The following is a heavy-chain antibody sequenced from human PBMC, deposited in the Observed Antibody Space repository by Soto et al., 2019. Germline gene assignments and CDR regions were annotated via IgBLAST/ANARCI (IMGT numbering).Heavy chain of an antibody. CDR1: GYTFTGHY. Sequence: ASVTVSCKASGYTFTGHYIHWVRQAPEQGPEWMGEIGPESGATRYAQKFQGRVTMTRDTSITTVYMELNNLSPDDTAVYYCGRGRSGQIVVFYWGQGTPVTVSS. J-gene: IGHJ4*02. D-gene: IGHD1-26*01. CDR2: IGPESGAT. CDR3: GRGRSGQIVVFY. V-gene: IGHV1-2*02.